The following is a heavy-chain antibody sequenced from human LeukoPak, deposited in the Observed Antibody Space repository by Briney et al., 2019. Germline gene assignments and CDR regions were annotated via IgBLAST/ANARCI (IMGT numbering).Heavy chain of an antibody. CDR2: ISAYNGNT. Sequence: ASVKVSCKASGYTFTSYGISWVRQAPGQGLEWMGWISAYNGNTNYAQKLQGRVTMTTATPTSTAYMELRSLRSDDTAVYYCARVPYCSNGICYTHYYCDYWGQGTLVTVSS. J-gene: IGHJ4*02. CDR1: GYTFTSYG. CDR3: ARVPYCSNGICYTHYYCDY. V-gene: IGHV1-18*01. D-gene: IGHD2-8*01.